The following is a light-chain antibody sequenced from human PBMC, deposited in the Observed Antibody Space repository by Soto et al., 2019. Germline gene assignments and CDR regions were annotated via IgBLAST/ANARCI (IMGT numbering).Light chain of an antibody. J-gene: IGKJ1*01. Sequence: EIVLTQSPATLSLSPGERATLSCRASQSVNSFLAWYQQKPGQAPRLLIYDASNRATGIPARFSGSGSGTDFTLTINSLQSEDFAVYYCQQANDWPPTFGQGTRV. V-gene: IGKV3-11*01. CDR1: QSVNSF. CDR3: QQANDWPPT. CDR2: DAS.